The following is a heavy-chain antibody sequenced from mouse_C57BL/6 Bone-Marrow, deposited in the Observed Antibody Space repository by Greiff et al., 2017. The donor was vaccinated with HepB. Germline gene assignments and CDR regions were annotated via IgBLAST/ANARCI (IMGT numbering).Heavy chain of an antibody. CDR2: ISYDGSN. V-gene: IGHV3-6*01. Sequence: VQLKESGPGLVKPSQSLSLTCSVTGYSITSGYYWNWIRQFPGNKLEWMGYISYDGSNNYNPSLKNRISITRDTSKNQFFLKLNSVTTEDTATYYCARVGDSSGYAMDYWGQGTSVTVSS. CDR3: ARVGDSSGYAMDY. D-gene: IGHD3-2*02. CDR1: GYSITSGYY. J-gene: IGHJ4*01.